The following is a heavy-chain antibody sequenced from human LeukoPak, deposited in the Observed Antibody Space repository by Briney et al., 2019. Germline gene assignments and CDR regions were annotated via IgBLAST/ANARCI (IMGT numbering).Heavy chain of an antibody. CDR1: GFTFSSYD. D-gene: IGHD6-6*01. J-gene: IGHJ6*02. CDR3: ARSAARLRYYYAMDV. V-gene: IGHV3-30*03. Sequence: GGSLRLSCAASGFTFSSYDMHWVRQAPGKGLEWVSVISSDENNKYYADSVKGRFTISRDNSKNTLYLQMSSLRAEDTAVYFCARSAARLRYYYAMDVWGQGTTVTVYS. CDR2: ISSDENNK.